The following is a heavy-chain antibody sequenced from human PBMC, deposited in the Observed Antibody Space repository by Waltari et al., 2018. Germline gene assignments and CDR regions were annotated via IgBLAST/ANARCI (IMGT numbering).Heavy chain of an antibody. V-gene: IGHV3-30*01. Sequence: QVQLVESGGGVVQPGRSLRLSCAASGFTFSSYAMHWVRQAPGKGIEGVAVISYDGRNKYYADSVKGRFTISRDNSKNTLDLQMNSLRAEDTAVYYCARDRRYCSSTSCYLFDYWGQGTLVTVSS. CDR3: ARDRRYCSSTSCYLFDY. CDR2: ISYDGRNK. J-gene: IGHJ4*02. D-gene: IGHD2-2*01. CDR1: GFTFSSYA.